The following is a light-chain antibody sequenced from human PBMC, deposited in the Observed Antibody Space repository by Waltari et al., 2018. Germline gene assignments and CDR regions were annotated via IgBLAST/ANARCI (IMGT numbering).Light chain of an antibody. CDR2: WAS. J-gene: IGKJ5*01. Sequence: VLTQSPDSLAVSLGERATINCKSSQSLLYNSNNKNYLAWYQKKLGQPPKLLIYWASTREYGVPDRFSGSGSVTDFTLTISSLQAEDVAVYYCQQYYSTFPITFGQGTRLEIK. CDR1: QSLLYNSNNKNY. V-gene: IGKV4-1*01. CDR3: QQYYSTFPIT.